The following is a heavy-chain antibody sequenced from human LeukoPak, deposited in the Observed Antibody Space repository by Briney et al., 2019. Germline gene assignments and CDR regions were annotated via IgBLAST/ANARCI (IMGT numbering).Heavy chain of an antibody. D-gene: IGHD2-15*01. CDR2: INPNSGGT. CDR3: ARISSDIVPFDY. Sequence: ASVKVSCKASGYTFTGYYMHWVRQAPGQGLEWMGRINPNSGGTNYAQKFQGRVTMTRDTSISTAYMELSRLRSDDTAVHYCARISSDIVPFDYWGQGTLVTVSS. V-gene: IGHV1-2*06. J-gene: IGHJ4*02. CDR1: GYTFTGYY.